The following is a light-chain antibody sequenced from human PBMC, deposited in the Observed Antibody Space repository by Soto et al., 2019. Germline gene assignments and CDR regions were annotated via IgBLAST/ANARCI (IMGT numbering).Light chain of an antibody. CDR3: AVWDHSLTGWV. CDR2: SNN. CDR1: SSNIGSNN. Sequence: QPVLTQPPSASGTPGQRVTISCSGSSSNIGSNNVNWYQQLPGTTPKLLMYSNNQRPSGVPDRFSGSKSGTSASLAISGLQSEDEADYYCAVWDHSLTGWVFGGGTKLTVL. J-gene: IGLJ3*02. V-gene: IGLV1-44*01.